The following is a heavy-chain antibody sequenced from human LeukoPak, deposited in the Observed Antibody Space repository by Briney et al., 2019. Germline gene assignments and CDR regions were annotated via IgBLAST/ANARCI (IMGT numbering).Heavy chain of an antibody. CDR1: GYTFTSYG. CDR3: ARYSSSWQVGLYWFDP. D-gene: IGHD6-13*01. CDR2: ISAYNGNT. Sequence: GASVKVSCKASGYTFTSYGISWVRQAPGQGLEWTGWISAYNGNTNYAQKLQGRVTMTTDTSTSTAYMELRSLRSDDTAVYYCARYSSSWQVGLYWFDPWGQGTLVTVSS. J-gene: IGHJ5*02. V-gene: IGHV1-18*01.